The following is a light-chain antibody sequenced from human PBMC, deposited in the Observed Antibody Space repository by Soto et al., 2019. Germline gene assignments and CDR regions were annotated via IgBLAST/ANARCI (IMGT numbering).Light chain of an antibody. CDR3: SSYTSSTYV. CDR1: SSDVGGYNY. Sequence: QSALTQPASVSGSPGQSITISCTGTSSDVGGYNYVSWYQQHPGKAPKLMIYDVSNRPSGVSNRFSGSKSGNTASLTISGLQAEDEADYYCSSYTSSTYVSGPGTKVTVL. J-gene: IGLJ1*01. CDR2: DVS. V-gene: IGLV2-14*01.